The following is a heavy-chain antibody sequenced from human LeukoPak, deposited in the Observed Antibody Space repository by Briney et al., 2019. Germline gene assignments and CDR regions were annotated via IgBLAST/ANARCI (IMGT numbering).Heavy chain of an antibody. V-gene: IGHV4-4*07. Sequence: SETLSLTCTVSGGSISSYYWSWIRQPAGKGLEWIGRIYTSGSTNYNPSLKSRVTMSVDTSKNQFSLKLSSVTAADTAVYYCARADEYCSSTSCYHNDAFDIWGQGTMVTVSS. D-gene: IGHD2-2*01. CDR3: ARADEYCSSTSCYHNDAFDI. CDR1: GGSISSYY. CDR2: IYTSGST. J-gene: IGHJ3*02.